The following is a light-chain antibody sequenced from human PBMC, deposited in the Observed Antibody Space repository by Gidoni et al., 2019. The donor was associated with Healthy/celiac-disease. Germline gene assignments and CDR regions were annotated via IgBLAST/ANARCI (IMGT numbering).Light chain of an antibody. CDR3: QQRSNWPPYT. Sequence: IVFTQSPATLSLSPGERATLSCRDSQSVSSYLAWYQQKPGQAPRLLIYDASNRATGIPARFSGSGSGTDCTLTISSLEPEDFAVYYCQQRSNWPPYTFGQGTKLEIK. CDR1: QSVSSY. CDR2: DAS. J-gene: IGKJ2*01. V-gene: IGKV3-11*01.